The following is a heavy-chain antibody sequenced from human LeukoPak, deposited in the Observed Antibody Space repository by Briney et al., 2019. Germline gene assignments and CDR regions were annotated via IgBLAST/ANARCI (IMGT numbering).Heavy chain of an antibody. V-gene: IGHV3-7*01. CDR1: GLTFSSYW. CDR2: IKQDGSEK. CDR3: ARGSVYYYDSSGYDY. D-gene: IGHD3-22*01. J-gene: IGHJ4*02. Sequence: GGSLRLSCAASGLTFSSYWMSWVRQAPGKGREWVANIKQDGSEKYYVDSVKGRFTISRDNAKNSLYLQMNSLRAEDTAVYYCARGSVYYYDSSGYDYWGQGTLVTVSS.